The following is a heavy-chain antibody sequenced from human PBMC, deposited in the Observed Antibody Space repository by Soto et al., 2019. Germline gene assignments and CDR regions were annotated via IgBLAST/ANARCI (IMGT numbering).Heavy chain of an antibody. J-gene: IGHJ4*02. Sequence: GALRLSCAASGFAFSSYALSWVRQAPGKGLEWVSTISGSGDSTYYADSVKGRFTISRDNSKNTLYLQTNSLRAEDTAVYYCAYLGGRWELVDYWGRGTLVTVSS. D-gene: IGHD1-26*01. CDR1: GFAFSSYA. CDR3: AYLGGRWELVDY. V-gene: IGHV3-23*01. CDR2: ISGSGDST.